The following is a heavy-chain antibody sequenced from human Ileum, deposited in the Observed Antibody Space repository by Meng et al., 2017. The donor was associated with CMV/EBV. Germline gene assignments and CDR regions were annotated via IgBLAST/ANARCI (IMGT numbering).Heavy chain of an antibody. J-gene: IGHJ4*02. CDR2: IAPGGGIM. Sequence: GGSLRLSCEGSGFNFRNEGMNWVRQAPGKGLEWVANIAPGGGIMDYVDSVRGRFTISRDDAKSSLFLQMNNLRVDDTAMYYCKPSGGDWGQGTQVTVSS. D-gene: IGHD1-14*01. V-gene: IGHV3-7*01. CDR3: KPSGGD. CDR1: GFNFRNEG.